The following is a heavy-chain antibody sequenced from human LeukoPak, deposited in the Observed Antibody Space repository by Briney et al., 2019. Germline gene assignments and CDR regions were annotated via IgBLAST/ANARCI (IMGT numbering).Heavy chain of an antibody. D-gene: IGHD3-22*01. J-gene: IGHJ4*02. CDR1: GFTFSSYA. V-gene: IGHV3-23*01. CDR2: ISGSGGST. Sequence: QTGGSLRLSCAASGFTFSSYAMSWVRQAPGKGLEWVSAISGSGGSTYYAGSVKGRFTISRDNSKNTLYLQMNSLRAEDTAVCYCAKQNGVYYYDSSGSLDYWGQGTLVTVSS. CDR3: AKQNGVYYYDSSGSLDY.